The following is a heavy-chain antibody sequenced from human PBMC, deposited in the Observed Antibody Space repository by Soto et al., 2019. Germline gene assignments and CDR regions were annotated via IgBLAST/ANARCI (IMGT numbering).Heavy chain of an antibody. Sequence: PSETLSLTCAAYGGSFSGYYWSWIRQSPGKGLEWIGEINHSGSTNQDPSLKSRVTITVDTSKNHFSLKVRSGTAADTAVDFCARGVTMRDAPDNACFDSWGHGTLVTVSS. CDR2: INHSGST. J-gene: IGHJ5*01. CDR3: ARGVTMRDAPDNACFDS. D-gene: IGHD3-22*01. CDR1: GGSFSGYY. V-gene: IGHV4-34*01.